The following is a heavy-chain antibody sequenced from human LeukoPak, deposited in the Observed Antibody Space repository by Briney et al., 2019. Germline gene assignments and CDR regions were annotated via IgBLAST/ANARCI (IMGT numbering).Heavy chain of an antibody. J-gene: IGHJ6*02. CDR1: GFTVSSNY. CDR2: IYSGGST. Sequence: GGSLRLSCAASGFTVSSNYMSWVRQAPGKGLEWVSVIYSGGSTYYADSVKGRFTISRDNSKNTLYLQMNRLRAEDTAVYYCASCIAVAGDYYYYYGMDVWGQGTTVTVSS. V-gene: IGHV3-53*01. CDR3: ASCIAVAGDYYYYYGMDV. D-gene: IGHD6-19*01.